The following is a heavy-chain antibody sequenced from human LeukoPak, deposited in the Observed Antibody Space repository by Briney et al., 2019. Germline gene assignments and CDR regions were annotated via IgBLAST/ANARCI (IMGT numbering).Heavy chain of an antibody. CDR2: IYTSGST. CDR3: ARRSGYSSGEDY. CDR1: GGSISSYY. Sequence: SETLSLTCTVSGGSISSYYWSWLRQPAGKGLAGIGRIYTSGSTNYNPSLKSPVTMSVDTSKNQFSLKLSSVTAADTAVYYYARRSGYSSGEDYWGQGTLVTVSS. V-gene: IGHV4-4*07. J-gene: IGHJ4*02. D-gene: IGHD6-19*01.